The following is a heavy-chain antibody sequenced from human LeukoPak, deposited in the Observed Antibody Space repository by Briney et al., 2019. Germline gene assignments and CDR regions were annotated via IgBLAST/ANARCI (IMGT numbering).Heavy chain of an antibody. CDR1: GYTFTSYA. CDR3: ARATSGGFNWFDP. V-gene: IGHV1-8*02. D-gene: IGHD6-19*01. CDR2: MNPSSGNT. Sequence: GASVKVSCKASGYTFTSYAMHWVRQAPGQRLEWMGWMNPSSGNTGYAQKFQGRVTMTRNTISTVYMELSSLRSEDTAVYYCARATSGGFNWFDPWGQGTLVTVSS. J-gene: IGHJ5*02.